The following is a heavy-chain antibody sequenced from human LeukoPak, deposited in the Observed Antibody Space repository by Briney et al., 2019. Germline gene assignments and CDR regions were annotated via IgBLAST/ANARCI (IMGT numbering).Heavy chain of an antibody. J-gene: IGHJ5*02. D-gene: IGHD3-22*01. Sequence: SVKVSCKASGGTFSSYAISWVRQAPRQVLEWMGGIIPIFGTANYAQKFQGRVTITADESTSTAYMELSSLRSEDTAVYYCARDDGGYYLNWFDPWGQGTLVTVSS. V-gene: IGHV1-69*13. CDR1: GGTFSSYA. CDR2: IIPIFGTA. CDR3: ARDDGGYYLNWFDP.